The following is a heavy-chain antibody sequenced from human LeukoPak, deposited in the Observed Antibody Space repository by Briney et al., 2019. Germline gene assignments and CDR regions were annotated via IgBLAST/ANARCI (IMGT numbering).Heavy chain of an antibody. CDR3: ARGGSYWVY. Sequence: SETLSLTCTVSGGSITSHYWSWIRQPPGTGLEWMAYIYYSGSTYYNPSLKSRVTISVDTSKNQFSLKLSSVTAADTALYYCARGGSYWVYWGQGTLVTVSS. V-gene: IGHV4-59*11. D-gene: IGHD1-26*01. CDR2: IYYSGST. J-gene: IGHJ4*02. CDR1: GGSITSHY.